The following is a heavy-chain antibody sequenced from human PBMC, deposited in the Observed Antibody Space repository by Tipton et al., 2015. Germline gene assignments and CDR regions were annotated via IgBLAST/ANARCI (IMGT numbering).Heavy chain of an antibody. CDR1: GGSVSSHNYY. CDR3: ARQSGESSGWPSAFDI. J-gene: IGHJ3*02. Sequence: TLSLTCTVSGGSVSSHNYYWSWIRQPPGTGLEWIGYISYSGSTNYNPSLKSRVTISLDTSKNQFSLKLSSVTAADTAVYYCARQSGESSGWPSAFDIWGQGTMVTVSS. V-gene: IGHV4-61*01. D-gene: IGHD6-19*01. CDR2: ISYSGST.